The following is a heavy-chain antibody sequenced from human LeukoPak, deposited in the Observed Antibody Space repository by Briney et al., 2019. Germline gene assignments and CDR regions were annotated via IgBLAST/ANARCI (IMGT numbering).Heavy chain of an antibody. J-gene: IGHJ4*02. Sequence: SETLSLTCAVSGGSLSSSNWWSWVRQPPGKGLEWIGEIYHSGSTNYNPSLKSRVTISVDTSKNQFSLKLSSVTAADTAVYYCARDPYYYDSSGFDYWGQGTLVTASS. V-gene: IGHV4-4*02. CDR1: GGSLSSSNW. CDR3: ARDPYYYDSSGFDY. D-gene: IGHD3-22*01. CDR2: IYHSGST.